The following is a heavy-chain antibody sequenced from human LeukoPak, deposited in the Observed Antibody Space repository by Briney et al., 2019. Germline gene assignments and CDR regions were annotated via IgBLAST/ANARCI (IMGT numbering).Heavy chain of an antibody. V-gene: IGHV4-31*03. CDR1: GGSISSGGYY. CDR3: ARGYILTGYQPLDY. Sequence: SETLSLTCTVSGGSISSGGYYWSWIRQHPGKGLEWIGYIYYSGSTYYNPSLKSRVTISVDTSKNQFSLKLSSGTAADTAVYYCARGYILTGYQPLDYWGQGTLVTVSS. CDR2: IYYSGST. D-gene: IGHD3-9*01. J-gene: IGHJ4*02.